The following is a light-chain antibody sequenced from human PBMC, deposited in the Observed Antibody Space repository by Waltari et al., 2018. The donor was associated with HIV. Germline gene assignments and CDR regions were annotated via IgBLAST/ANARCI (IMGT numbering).Light chain of an antibody. CDR1: RYDVGYSTY. CDR2: DVT. V-gene: IGLV2-14*03. CDR3: SSYVGSSTSWL. Sequence: SAPPHPASVSGSPVHSIVISSIGPRYDVGYSTYVSWYQQHPGKVPKLVIYDVTSRPSGVSNRFSGSKSGNTASLTISGLRADDEADYYCSSYVGSSTSWLFGGGTKLTV. J-gene: IGLJ3*02.